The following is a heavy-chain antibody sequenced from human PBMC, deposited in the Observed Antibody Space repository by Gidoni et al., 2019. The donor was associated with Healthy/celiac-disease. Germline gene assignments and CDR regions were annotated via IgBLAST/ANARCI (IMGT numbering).Heavy chain of an antibody. CDR1: GGSISSGGYS. CDR2: IYHSGST. J-gene: IGHJ3*02. D-gene: IGHD3-3*01. CDR3: ARGKGITIFGVVGDRDAFDI. V-gene: IGHV4-30-2*01. Sequence: QLQLQESGSGLVRPSQTLSLTCAVAGGSISSGGYSCSWIRQPPGKGLEWIGYIYHSGSTYYNPSLKSRVTISVDRSKNQFSLKLSSVTAADTAVYYCARGKGITIFGVVGDRDAFDIWGQGTMVTVSS.